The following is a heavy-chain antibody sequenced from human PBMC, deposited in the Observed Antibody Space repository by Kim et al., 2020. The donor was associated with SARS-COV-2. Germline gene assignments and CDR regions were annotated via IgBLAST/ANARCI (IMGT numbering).Heavy chain of an antibody. CDR3: ARTSSGWYYFDY. Sequence: YSQKFQGRVTITRETSASTAYMELSSLRSEDTAVYYCARTSSGWYYFDYWGQGTLVTVSS. D-gene: IGHD6-19*01. J-gene: IGHJ4*02. V-gene: IGHV1-3*01.